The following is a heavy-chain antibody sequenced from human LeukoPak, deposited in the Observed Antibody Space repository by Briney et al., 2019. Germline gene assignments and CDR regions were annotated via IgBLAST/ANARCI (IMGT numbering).Heavy chain of an antibody. CDR2: IRYDGSNK. J-gene: IGHJ4*02. CDR1: GFTFSSYG. CDR3: AKDEYSGYGSFDY. Sequence: PGGSLRLSCAASGFTFSSYGMHWVRQAPGKGLEWVAFIRYDGSNKYYADSVKGRFTISRDNSKNTLYLQMNSLRAEDTALYYCAKDEYSGYGSFDYWGQGILVTVSS. V-gene: IGHV3-30*02. D-gene: IGHD5-12*01.